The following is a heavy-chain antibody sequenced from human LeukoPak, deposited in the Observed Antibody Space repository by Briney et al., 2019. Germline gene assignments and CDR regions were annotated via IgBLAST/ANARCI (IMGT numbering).Heavy chain of an antibody. CDR2: IYTSGST. V-gene: IGHV4-61*02. CDR3: ARTPFGELGDWFDP. J-gene: IGHJ5*02. Sequence: SQTLSLTCTVSGGSISSGSNYWSWIRQPAGKGLEWIGRIYTSGSTNYNPSLKSRATISVDTSKNQFSLKLSSVTAADTAVYYCARTPFGELGDWFDPWGQGTLVTVSS. CDR1: GGSISSGSNY. D-gene: IGHD3-10*01.